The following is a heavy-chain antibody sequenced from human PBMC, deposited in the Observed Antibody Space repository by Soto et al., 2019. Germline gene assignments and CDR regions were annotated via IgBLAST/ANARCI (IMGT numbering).Heavy chain of an antibody. CDR1: GGSINRHY. CDR2: IFHSGTT. V-gene: IGHV4-59*08. Sequence: QVQLRESGPGLVKPSETLSLTCTVSGGSINRHYWSWIRQPPGKGLEWICYIFHSGTTNYSPSLKSRVTMSVDTSKTRFSLRLNSVTASDTAVYFCARHLGRADPLDYWGQGTVVTVSS. CDR3: ARHLGRADPLDY. D-gene: IGHD1-26*01. J-gene: IGHJ4*02.